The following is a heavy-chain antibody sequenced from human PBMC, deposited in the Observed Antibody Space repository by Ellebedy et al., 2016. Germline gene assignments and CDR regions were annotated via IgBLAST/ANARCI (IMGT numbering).Heavy chain of an antibody. D-gene: IGHD2-15*01. CDR3: ARGGGVVVVALVY. CDR1: GGSVSSTSDY. CDR2: IYYTGST. V-gene: IGHV4-61*01. J-gene: IGHJ4*02. Sequence: SETLSLTXTVSGGSVSSTSDYWSWIRQPPGKGLEWIGYIYYTGSTNYNPSLQSRVTISVDTSMNQFSMRLNSVTAADTAVYYCARGGGVVVVALVYWGQGTLVTVSS.